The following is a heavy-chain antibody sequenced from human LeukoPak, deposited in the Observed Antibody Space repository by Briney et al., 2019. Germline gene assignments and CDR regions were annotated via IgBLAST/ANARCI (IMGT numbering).Heavy chain of an antibody. CDR1: GFTFSSYS. CDR2: ISSSSSYI. V-gene: IGHV3-21*01. J-gene: IGHJ6*02. D-gene: IGHD5-18*01. Sequence: GGSLRLSCAASGFTFSSYSMNWVRQAPGKGLEWVSSISSSSSYIYYADSVKGRFTISRDNAKSSLYLQMNSLRAEDTAVYYCARDAPLDTAMVLYYYYGMDVWGQGTTVTVSS. CDR3: ARDAPLDTAMVLYYYYGMDV.